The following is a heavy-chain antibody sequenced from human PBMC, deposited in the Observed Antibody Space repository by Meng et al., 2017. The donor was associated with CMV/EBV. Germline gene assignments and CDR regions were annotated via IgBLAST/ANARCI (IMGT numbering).Heavy chain of an antibody. CDR1: YTFTGYY. J-gene: IGHJ4*02. Sequence: YTFTGYYMGRVRQAPGQELEWMGWISPNSGGKNYAQKCKGRVTRTRNTSISTAYMELSRLRSDDTAVDYCARSSAAHYYDSSGYDFDYWGQGTLVTVSS. CDR2: ISPNSGGK. V-gene: IGHV1-2*02. D-gene: IGHD3-22*01. CDR3: ARSSAAHYYDSSGYDFDY.